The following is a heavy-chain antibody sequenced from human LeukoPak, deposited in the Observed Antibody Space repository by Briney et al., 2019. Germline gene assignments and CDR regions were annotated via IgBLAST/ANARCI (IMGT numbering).Heavy chain of an antibody. Sequence: ASVKVSCKASGYTFTGYYMHWVRQAPGQGLEWMGWINPNSGGTNYAQKFQGRVTMTRDTSISTAYMELSRLRSDDTAVYYCARDREYCSGGSCYSAAFDIWGQGTMVTVSS. V-gene: IGHV1-2*02. CDR3: ARDREYCSGGSCYSAAFDI. D-gene: IGHD2-15*01. CDR2: INPNSGGT. J-gene: IGHJ3*02. CDR1: GYTFTGYY.